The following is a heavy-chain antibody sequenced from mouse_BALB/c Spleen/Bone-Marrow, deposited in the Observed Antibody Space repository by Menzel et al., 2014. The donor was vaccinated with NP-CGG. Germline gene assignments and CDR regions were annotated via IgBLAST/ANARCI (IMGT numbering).Heavy chain of an antibody. CDR3: TIQAHEGAWFPY. CDR2: ITSGGSYT. CDR1: GFTFSSYG. J-gene: IGHJ3*01. V-gene: IGHV5-6*01. Sequence: EVMLVESGGDLVKPGGSLKLSCAASGFTFSSYGMSWVRQTPDKRLEWVATITSGGSYTYYPDSVKGRFTIARDNDKNPLYLQSSSLKSEDAAMYYCTIQAHEGAWFPYWGQGTLVTVSA.